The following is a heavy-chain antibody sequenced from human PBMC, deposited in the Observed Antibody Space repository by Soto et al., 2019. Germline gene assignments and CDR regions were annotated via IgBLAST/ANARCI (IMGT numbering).Heavy chain of an antibody. CDR1: GFTFNTYW. CDR3: AKCLQMYWNYDAFHI. CDR2: ITAGGTT. J-gene: IGHJ3*02. V-gene: IGHV3-23*01. D-gene: IGHD1-7*01. Sequence: HPGGSLRLSCVASGFTFNTYWMSWVRQAPGEGLEWVSHITAGGTTYYADSVKGRFIISRDSSRNTVYLQMNSLRAEDTALYYCAKCLQMYWNYDAFHIWGQGTMVTVSS.